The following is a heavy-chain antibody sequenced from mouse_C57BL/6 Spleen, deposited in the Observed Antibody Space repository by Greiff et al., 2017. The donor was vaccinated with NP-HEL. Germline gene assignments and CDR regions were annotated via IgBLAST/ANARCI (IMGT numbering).Heavy chain of an antibody. V-gene: IGHV1-20*01. CDR1: GYSFTGYF. CDR3: AKVYYGSIYGYFDV. D-gene: IGHD1-1*01. Sequence: EVQLQQSGPELVKPGDSVKISCKASGYSFTGYFMNWVMQSHGKSLEWIGRINPYNGDTFYNQKFKGKATLTVDKSSSTAHMELRSLTSEDSAVYYCAKVYYGSIYGYFDVWGTGTTVTVSS. CDR2: INPYNGDT. J-gene: IGHJ1*03.